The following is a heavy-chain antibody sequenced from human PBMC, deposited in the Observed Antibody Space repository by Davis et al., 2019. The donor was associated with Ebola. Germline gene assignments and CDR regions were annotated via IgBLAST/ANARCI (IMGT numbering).Heavy chain of an antibody. D-gene: IGHD2/OR15-2a*01. CDR3: ARHLSMTYGMDV. J-gene: IGHJ6*02. V-gene: IGHV3-23*01. CDR2: ISGSGGST. CDR1: GFTFSSYA. Sequence: GESLKISCAASGFTFSSYAMSWVRQAPGKGLEWVSAISGSGGSTYYADSVKGRFTISRDNAKNSLYLQMNSLRAEDTAVYYCARHLSMTYGMDVWGQGTTVTVSS.